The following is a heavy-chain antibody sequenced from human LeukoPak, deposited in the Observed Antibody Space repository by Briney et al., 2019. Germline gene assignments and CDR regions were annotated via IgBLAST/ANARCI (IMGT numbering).Heavy chain of an antibody. V-gene: IGHV3-23*01. D-gene: IGHD2-2*01. CDR3: AACSTSCSFGFDP. Sequence: QPGGSLRLSCAASGFTFGNYGMGWVRQPPEKGLEWVSAISGSGGSTYYADSVKGRFTISRDNSKNTLYLQMNSLRAEDTAVYYCAACSTSCSFGFDPWGQGTLVTVSS. J-gene: IGHJ5*02. CDR1: GFTFGNYG. CDR2: ISGSGGST.